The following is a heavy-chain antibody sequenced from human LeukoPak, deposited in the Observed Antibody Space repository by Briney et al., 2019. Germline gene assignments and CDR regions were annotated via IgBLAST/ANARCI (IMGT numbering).Heavy chain of an antibody. CDR2: IGTTGDT. J-gene: IGHJ4*02. V-gene: IGHV3-13*01. Sequence: GGSLRLSYAASGFTFSSYDMHWVRQATGKGLEWVSAIGTTGDTYYSDSVRGRFTISRENAKNSLYLQMNSLRAGDTAVYYCASSPSYSSSWYALDSWGQGTLVTFSS. CDR3: ASSPSYSSSWYALDS. CDR1: GFTFSSYD. D-gene: IGHD6-13*01.